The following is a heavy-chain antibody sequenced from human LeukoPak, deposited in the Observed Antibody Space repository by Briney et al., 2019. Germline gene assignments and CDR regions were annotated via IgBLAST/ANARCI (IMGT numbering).Heavy chain of an antibody. J-gene: IGHJ4*02. CDR3: ARDIVGATPDY. CDR1: GGSFSGYY. D-gene: IGHD1-26*01. Sequence: SETLSLTCAVYGGSFSGYYWSWIRQPPGKGLEWIGEINHSGSTNCNPSLKSRVTISVDTSKNQFSLKLSSVTAADTAVYYCARDIVGATPDYWGQGTLVTVSS. CDR2: INHSGST. V-gene: IGHV4-34*01.